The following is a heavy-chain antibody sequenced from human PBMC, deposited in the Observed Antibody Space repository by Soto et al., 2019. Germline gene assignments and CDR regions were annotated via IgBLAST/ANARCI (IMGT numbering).Heavy chain of an antibody. CDR3: ASISYSSGWYYFDY. V-gene: IGHV4-59*01. CDR1: GGSISSYY. CDR2: IYYSGST. Sequence: SETLSLTCTVSGGSISSYYWSWIRQPPGKGLEWIGYIYYSGSTNYNPPLKSRVTISVDTSKNQFSLKLGSVTAADTAVYYCASISYSSGWYYFDYWGQGTLVTVSS. J-gene: IGHJ4*02. D-gene: IGHD6-19*01.